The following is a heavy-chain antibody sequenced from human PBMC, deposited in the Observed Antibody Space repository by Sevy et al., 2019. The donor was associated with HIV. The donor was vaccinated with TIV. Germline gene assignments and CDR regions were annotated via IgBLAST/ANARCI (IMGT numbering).Heavy chain of an antibody. CDR3: ARYHYYDSSGYYMMDV. CDR2: ISGSGGST. CDR1: GFTFSSYA. Sequence: GGSLRLSCAASGFTFSSYAMSWVRQAPGKGLEWVSAISGSGGSTYYENSVKGRLTVSRDNSKNTLYLQMTGLRAEDTAGYCCARYHYYDSSGYYMMDVWGKGTTVTVSS. V-gene: IGHV3-23*01. D-gene: IGHD3-22*01. J-gene: IGHJ6*04.